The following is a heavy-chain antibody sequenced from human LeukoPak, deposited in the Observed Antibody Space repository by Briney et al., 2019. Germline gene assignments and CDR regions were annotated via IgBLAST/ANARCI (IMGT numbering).Heavy chain of an antibody. CDR3: CRRWAAASFDY. J-gene: IGHJ4*02. D-gene: IGHD6-13*01. CDR1: GYSISSGYY. CDR2: IYHSGST. V-gene: IGHV4-38-2*01. Sequence: PSETLSLTCAVSGYSISSGYYWGWIRQPPGKGLEWIGGIYHSGSTYYNPSLKSRVAISVDTSKNQFSLKLSSVTAADTAAYYCCRRWAAASFDYWGQGTLVTVSS.